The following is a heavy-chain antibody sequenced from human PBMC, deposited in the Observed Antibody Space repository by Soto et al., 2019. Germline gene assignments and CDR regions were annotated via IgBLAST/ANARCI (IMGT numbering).Heavy chain of an antibody. Sequence: ASVKVSCKASGYTFTAYYMHWVRQAPEQGLEWMGWINPNTGDINYAQKFQGWVTMTRDTSISTAYMELGTVRADDTAVYYCARHGEWGYSSGWYDYWGQGTLVTVSS. CDR1: GYTFTAYY. CDR2: INPNTGDI. CDR3: ARHGEWGYSSGWYDY. V-gene: IGHV1-2*04. J-gene: IGHJ4*02. D-gene: IGHD6-19*01.